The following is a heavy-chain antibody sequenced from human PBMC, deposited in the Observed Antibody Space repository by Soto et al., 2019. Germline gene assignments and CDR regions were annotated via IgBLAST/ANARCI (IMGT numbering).Heavy chain of an antibody. J-gene: IGHJ3*02. CDR1: GGSISSSNW. V-gene: IGHV4-4*02. CDR3: ASTYDSSGYPRPDVAFDI. CDR2: IYHSGST. Sequence: QVQLQESGPGLVKPSGTLSLTCAVSGGSISSSNWWSWVRQPPGKGLEWIGEIYHSGSTNYNPSLKSRVTISVDKSKNQFSLKLSSVTAADTDVYYCASTYDSSGYPRPDVAFDIWGKGTMVTVSS. D-gene: IGHD3-22*01.